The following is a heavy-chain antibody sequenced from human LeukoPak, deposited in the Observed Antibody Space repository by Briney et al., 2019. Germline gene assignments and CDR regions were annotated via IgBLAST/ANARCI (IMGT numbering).Heavy chain of an antibody. Sequence: SETLSLTCSVSGASVGSAGYYWSWIRRPPGGGLEWIGYVYYISNTNYNPSLKSRVTMSVNPSTNQFSLKLSSATAADTAMYYCARTQSQSGSYRYYFGYWGQGTLVTVSS. J-gene: IGHJ4*02. CDR2: VYYISNT. V-gene: IGHV4-61*08. D-gene: IGHD1-26*01. CDR3: ARTQSQSGSYRYYFGY. CDR1: GASVGSAGYY.